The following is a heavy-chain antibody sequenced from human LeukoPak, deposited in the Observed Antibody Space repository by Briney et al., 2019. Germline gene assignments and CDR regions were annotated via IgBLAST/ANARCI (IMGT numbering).Heavy chain of an antibody. CDR3: AKSGGPRTGYYGNYFDS. V-gene: IGHV3-30-3*02. Sequence: GKSLRLSCAASGFTFSSDAMHWVRQPPGKGLEWVALISYQGNNKFYADSVKGRFTISRDNSQNTLSLQVNNLITEDTAVYYCAKSGGPRTGYYGNYFDSWGQGTLVTVSS. CDR1: GFTFSSDA. J-gene: IGHJ4*02. CDR2: ISYQGNNK. D-gene: IGHD3/OR15-3a*01.